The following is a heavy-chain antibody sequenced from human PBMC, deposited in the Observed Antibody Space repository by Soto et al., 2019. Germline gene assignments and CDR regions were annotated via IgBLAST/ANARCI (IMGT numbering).Heavy chain of an antibody. V-gene: IGHV3-15*01. Sequence: EVQLVESGGGLVKPGGSLRLSCEASGFTFSNAWMNWVRQGPGKGLEWLGRIKSKADGGTADYVAATKGRFSISRDDLKNMLYLQMNSLKPDDTAVYYCTTLSYLYYDGMDVWGQGTTVTVS. CDR3: TTLSYLYYDGMDV. D-gene: IGHD2-2*01. CDR2: IKSKADGGTA. CDR1: GFTFSNAW. J-gene: IGHJ6*02.